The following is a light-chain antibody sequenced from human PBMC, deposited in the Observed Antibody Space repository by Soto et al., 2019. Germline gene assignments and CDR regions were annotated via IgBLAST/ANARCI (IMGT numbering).Light chain of an antibody. Sequence: DIQITPSASSLSSSVGDRFTITCLASQSISSNLNWHQQKPGKAPKVLIYAASSLQSGVPSRFSGSGSGTDFTLTISSLQPEDFATYYCQQSYSIPYTFGQGTKVDIK. J-gene: IGKJ2*01. CDR2: AAS. CDR1: QSISSN. CDR3: QQSYSIPYT. V-gene: IGKV1-39*01.